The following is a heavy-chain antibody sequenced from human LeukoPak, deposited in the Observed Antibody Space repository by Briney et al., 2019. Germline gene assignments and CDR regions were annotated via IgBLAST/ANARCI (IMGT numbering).Heavy chain of an antibody. CDR2: ISYDGSNK. Sequence: PGWSLRLSCAASGFTFSSYAMHWVRQAPGKGLEWVAVISYDGSNKYYADSVKGRFTISRDNSKNTLYLQMNSLRAEDTAVYYCARDQTVTTERYDYYYYYGMDVWGQGTTVTVSS. CDR3: ARDQTVTTERYDYYYYYGMDV. V-gene: IGHV3-30-3*01. CDR1: GFTFSSYA. D-gene: IGHD4-11*01. J-gene: IGHJ6*02.